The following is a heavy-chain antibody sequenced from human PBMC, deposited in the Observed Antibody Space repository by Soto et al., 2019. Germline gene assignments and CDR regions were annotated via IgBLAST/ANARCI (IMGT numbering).Heavy chain of an antibody. CDR1: GGSISSSSYY. CDR2: IYYSGST. Sequence: QLQLQESGPGLVKPSETLSLTCTVSGGSISSSSYYWGWIRQPPGKGLGWIGSIYYSGSTYYNPSLNSRVTISVDTSKNQFSLKLSSVTAADTAVYYCARFRDYLDAFDIWGQGTMVTVSS. V-gene: IGHV4-39*01. CDR3: ARFRDYLDAFDI. D-gene: IGHD4-17*01. J-gene: IGHJ3*02.